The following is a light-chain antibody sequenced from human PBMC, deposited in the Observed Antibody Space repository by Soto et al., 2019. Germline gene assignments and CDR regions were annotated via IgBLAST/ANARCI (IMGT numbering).Light chain of an antibody. J-gene: IGKJ3*01. CDR1: QDIRNF. V-gene: IGKV1-27*01. Sequence: DIQMTQSPTSLSASVGDRVTITCRASQDIRNFVAWYQQKPGKAPKLLIYAASTLQSVVPSLFSGSGSGTVLTLTINIQQPEDVTTYSCQKYSSVLVFGPGTKVEIK. CDR2: AAS. CDR3: QKYSSVLV.